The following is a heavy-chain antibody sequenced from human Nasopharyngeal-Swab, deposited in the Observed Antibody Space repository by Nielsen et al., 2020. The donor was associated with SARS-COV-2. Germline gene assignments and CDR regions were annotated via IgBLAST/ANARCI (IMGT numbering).Heavy chain of an antibody. V-gene: IGHV3-30*18. CDR1: GFTFSSYG. Sequence: GESLKISCAASGFTFSSYGMHWVRQAPGKGLEWVAVISYDGGNKYYADSVKGRFTISRDNSKSTLYLQMNSLRAEDTAVYYCAKDTYDSSGYFRIYYYYGMDVWGQGTTVTVSS. J-gene: IGHJ6*02. CDR3: AKDTYDSSGYFRIYYYYGMDV. D-gene: IGHD3-22*01. CDR2: ISYDGGNK.